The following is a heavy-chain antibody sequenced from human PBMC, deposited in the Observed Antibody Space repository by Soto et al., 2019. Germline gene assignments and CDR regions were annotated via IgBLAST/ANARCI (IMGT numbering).Heavy chain of an antibody. V-gene: IGHV1-3*01. Sequence: QVQLLQSGAEVKKPGDSVKVSCQASGYTFTSYAMHWVRQAPGQRLEWMGWINAGNGNTKYSQKFQGRVTITRDTSASTAYMELSSLRSADTAVYYCASGYDFWSGGAYMDVWGKATTVTVSS. J-gene: IGHJ6*03. CDR2: INAGNGNT. CDR3: ASGYDFWSGGAYMDV. CDR1: GYTFTSYA. D-gene: IGHD3-3*01.